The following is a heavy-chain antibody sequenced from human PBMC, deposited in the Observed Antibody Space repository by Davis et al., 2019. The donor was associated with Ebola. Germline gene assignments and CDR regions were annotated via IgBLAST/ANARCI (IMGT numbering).Heavy chain of an antibody. CDR1: GGSISSSNW. Sequence: MPGGSLRLSCAVSGGSISSSNWWSWVRQPPGKGLEWIGEIYHSGSTNYNPSLKSRVTISVDKSKNQFSLKLSSVTAADTAVYYCARGLTVAGTTGFDYWGQGTLVTVSS. CDR2: IYHSGST. D-gene: IGHD6-19*01. J-gene: IGHJ4*02. V-gene: IGHV4-4*02. CDR3: ARGLTVAGTTGFDY.